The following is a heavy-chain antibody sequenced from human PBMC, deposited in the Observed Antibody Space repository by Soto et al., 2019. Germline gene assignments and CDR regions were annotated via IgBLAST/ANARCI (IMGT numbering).Heavy chain of an antibody. CDR3: ARAGSSGWSERGDYYYYGMDV. CDR1: GFTFSSYG. CDR2: ISYDGSNK. Sequence: QVQLVESGGGVVQPGRSLRLSCAASGFTFSSYGMHWVRQAPGKGLEWVAVISYDGSNKYYADSVKGRFTISRDNSKNTLYLPMNSLRAEDTAVYYCARAGSSGWSERGDYYYYGMDVWGQGTTVTVSS. D-gene: IGHD6-19*01. J-gene: IGHJ6*02. V-gene: IGHV3-30*03.